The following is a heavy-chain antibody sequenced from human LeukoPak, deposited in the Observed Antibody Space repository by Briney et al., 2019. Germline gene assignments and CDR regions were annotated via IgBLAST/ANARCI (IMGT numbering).Heavy chain of an antibody. V-gene: IGHV4-59*01. CDR3: ASYRYSYGHDY. Sequence: SETLSLTCTVSGGSISSYYWSWLRQPPGKGLEWIGYIYYSGSTNYNPSLKSRVTISVDTSKNQFSLKLSSVTAADTAVYYCASYRYSYGHDYWGLGTLVTVSS. CDR2: IYYSGST. CDR1: GGSISSYY. D-gene: IGHD5-18*01. J-gene: IGHJ4*02.